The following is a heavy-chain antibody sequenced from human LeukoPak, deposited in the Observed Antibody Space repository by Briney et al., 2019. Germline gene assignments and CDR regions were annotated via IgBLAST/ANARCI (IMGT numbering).Heavy chain of an antibody. Sequence: GSLRLSCAASGFTFSDYYMSWIRQPPGKGLEWIGEINHSGSTNYNPSLKSRVTISVDTSKNQFSLKLSSVTAADTAVYYCARRIGESNWFDPWGQGTLVTVSS. CDR2: INHSGST. CDR1: GFTFSDYY. J-gene: IGHJ5*02. V-gene: IGHV4-34*01. CDR3: ARRIGESNWFDP. D-gene: IGHD3-10*01.